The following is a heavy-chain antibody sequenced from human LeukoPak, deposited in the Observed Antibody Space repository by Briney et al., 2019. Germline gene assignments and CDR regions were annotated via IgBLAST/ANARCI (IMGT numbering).Heavy chain of an antibody. Sequence: SETLSLTCTVYGASFSGYYWSWIRQPPGKGLEWIGEINHSESTNFNPSLKSRVTISVDTSKNQFSLRLNSVTAADTAVYFCARGGEYSSSFDYWGQGTLVTVSS. CDR3: ARGGEYSSSFDY. CDR2: INHSEST. D-gene: IGHD6-6*01. V-gene: IGHV4-34*01. CDR1: GASFSGYY. J-gene: IGHJ4*02.